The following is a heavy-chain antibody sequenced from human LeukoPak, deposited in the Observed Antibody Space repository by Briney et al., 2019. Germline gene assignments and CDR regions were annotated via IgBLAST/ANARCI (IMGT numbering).Heavy chain of an antibody. CDR3: ATHGRGYSYGYGY. CDR2: ISWNSGSI. V-gene: IGHV3-9*01. D-gene: IGHD5-18*01. Sequence: PGRSLRLSCAASGFTFDDYAMHWVRQAPGKGLEWVSGISWNSGSIGYADSVKGRFTISRDNAKNSLYLQMNSLRAEDTAVYYCATHGRGYSYGYGYWGQGTLVTVSS. J-gene: IGHJ4*02. CDR1: GFTFDDYA.